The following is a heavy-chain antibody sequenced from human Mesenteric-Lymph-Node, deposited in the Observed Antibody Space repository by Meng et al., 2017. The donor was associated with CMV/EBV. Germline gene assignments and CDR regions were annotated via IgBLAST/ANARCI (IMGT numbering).Heavy chain of an antibody. CDR3: ASATIRYCSGGSCSLSY. V-gene: IGHV1-2*02. D-gene: IGHD2-15*01. Sequence: GESLKISCKASGYTFTGYYMHWVRQAPGQGLEWMGWINPNSGGTNYAQKFQGRVTMTRDTSISTAYMELSRLRSDDTAVYYCASATIRYCSGGSCSLSYWGQGTLVTVSS. CDR2: INPNSGGT. CDR1: GYTFTGYY. J-gene: IGHJ4*02.